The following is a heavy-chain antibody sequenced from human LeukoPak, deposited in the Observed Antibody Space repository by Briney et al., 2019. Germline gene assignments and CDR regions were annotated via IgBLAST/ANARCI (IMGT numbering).Heavy chain of an antibody. J-gene: IGHJ4*02. CDR2: ISYDGSNK. Sequence: PGGSLRLSCAASGFTFSSYEMNWVRQAPGKGLEWVAVISYDGSNKYYADSVKGRFTISRDNSKNTLYLQMNSLRAEDTAVYYCARDYVRGVFDYWGQGTLVTVSS. CDR1: GFTFSSYE. CDR3: ARDYVRGVFDY. V-gene: IGHV3-30*04. D-gene: IGHD3-10*02.